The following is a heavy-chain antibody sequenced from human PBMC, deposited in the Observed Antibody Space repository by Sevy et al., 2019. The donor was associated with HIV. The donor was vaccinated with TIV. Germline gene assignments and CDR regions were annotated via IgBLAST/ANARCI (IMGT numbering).Heavy chain of an antibody. Sequence: GESLKISCAASGFTFSSYWMSWVRQAPGKGLEWVANIKQDGSEKYYVDSVKGRFTISRDNAKNSLYLQMNSLRAEVTAVYYCERIQRWLQFGGFDYWGQGTLVTVSS. D-gene: IGHD5-12*01. CDR2: IKQDGSEK. CDR1: GFTFSSYW. V-gene: IGHV3-7*03. J-gene: IGHJ4*02. CDR3: ERIQRWLQFGGFDY.